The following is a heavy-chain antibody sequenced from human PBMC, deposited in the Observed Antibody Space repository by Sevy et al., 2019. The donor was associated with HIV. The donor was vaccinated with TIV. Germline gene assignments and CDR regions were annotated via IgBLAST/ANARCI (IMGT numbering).Heavy chain of an antibody. CDR3: ARDYSDYVWGSYRLVYYYYMDV. D-gene: IGHD3-16*02. V-gene: IGHV3-74*01. CDR2: INSDGSST. J-gene: IGHJ6*03. CDR1: GFTFSSYW. Sequence: GGSLRLSCAASGFTFSSYWMHLVRQAPGKGLVWVSRINSDGSSTSYADSVKGRFTISRDNAKNTLYLQMNSLRAEDTAVYYCARDYSDYVWGSYRLVYYYYMDVWGKGTTVTVSS.